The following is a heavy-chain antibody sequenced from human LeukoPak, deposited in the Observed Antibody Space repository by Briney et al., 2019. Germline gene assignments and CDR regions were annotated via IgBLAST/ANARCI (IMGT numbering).Heavy chain of an antibody. CDR2: IKYDGSAT. Sequence: GGSLRLSCAASGFTFSNYWMHWIRQVPGTGQVWVSHIKYDGSATNYADSVKCRFTISRDNAKNTLYLPMNSLRAEDTAVYYCVSGSLQSGYNFDYWGQGALVTVSS. J-gene: IGHJ4*02. D-gene: IGHD3-3*01. CDR1: GFTFSNYW. CDR3: VSGSLQSGYNFDY. V-gene: IGHV3-74*01.